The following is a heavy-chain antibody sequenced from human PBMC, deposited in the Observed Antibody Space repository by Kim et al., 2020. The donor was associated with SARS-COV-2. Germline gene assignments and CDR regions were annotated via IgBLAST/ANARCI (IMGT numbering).Heavy chain of an antibody. Sequence: GGSLRLSCAASGFTFSSYGMHWVRQAPGKGLEWVAVISYDGSNKYYADSVKGRFTISRDNSKNTLYLQMNSLRAEDTAVYYCAKNLDVWGQGTTVTVSS. V-gene: IGHV3-30*18. CDR3: AKNLDV. J-gene: IGHJ6*02. CDR2: ISYDGSNK. CDR1: GFTFSSYG.